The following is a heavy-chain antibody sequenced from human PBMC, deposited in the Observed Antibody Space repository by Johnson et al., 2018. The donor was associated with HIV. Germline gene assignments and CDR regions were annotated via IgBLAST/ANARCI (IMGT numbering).Heavy chain of an antibody. CDR3: ARVSWLHDVFDI. CDR2: ISSSGSTL. J-gene: IGHJ3*02. V-gene: IGHV3-48*04. Sequence: VQLVESGGGLVQPGGSLRLSCAASGFTFSSYAMSWVRQAPGKGLEWVSSISSSGSTLYYADSVNGRFTISRDTAKNSLYLQMNRWRAEDTAVYYCARVSWLHDVFDIWGQGTMVTVSS. D-gene: IGHD5-24*01. CDR1: GFTFSSYA.